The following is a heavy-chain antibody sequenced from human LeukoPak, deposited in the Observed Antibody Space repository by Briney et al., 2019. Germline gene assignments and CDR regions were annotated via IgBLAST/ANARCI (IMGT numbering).Heavy chain of an antibody. CDR2: IYYSGST. CDR1: GGSISSGGYY. CDR3: ARAMGTTTVTVFDY. D-gene: IGHD4-17*01. V-gene: IGHV4-30-4*01. J-gene: IGHJ4*02. Sequence: SETLSLTCTVSGGSISSGGYYWSWIRQPPGKGLEWIGYIYYSGSTYYNPSLKSRVTISVDTSKNQFSLKLSSVTAADTAVYYCARAMGTTTVTVFDYWGQGTLVTVSS.